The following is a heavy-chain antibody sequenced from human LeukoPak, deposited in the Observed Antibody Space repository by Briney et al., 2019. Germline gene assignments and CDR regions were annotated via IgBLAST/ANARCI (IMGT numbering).Heavy chain of an antibody. Sequence: GSLRLSCAASGFTFSAYWMTWVRQPPGKGLEWIGEIYQSGSTKYNPSLKSRVTISVDTSKNQFSLNLSSVTAADTAVYYCARQRWLQLGYFDYWGQGTLVSVSS. V-gene: IGHV4-34*01. CDR1: GFTFSAYW. D-gene: IGHD5-24*01. CDR3: ARQRWLQLGYFDY. CDR2: IYQSGST. J-gene: IGHJ4*02.